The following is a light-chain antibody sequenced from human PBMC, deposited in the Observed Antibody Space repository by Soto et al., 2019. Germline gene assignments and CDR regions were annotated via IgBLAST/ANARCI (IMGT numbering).Light chain of an antibody. CDR3: QQYESHSEA. J-gene: IGKJ1*01. CDR2: DGT. CDR1: QSVGSW. V-gene: IGKV1-5*01. Sequence: DIQLTQSHSTLSASVGDRVSITCWASQSVGSWLAWHQKKPGKAPKLLIFDGTYLESGVPSRFSGSGSGTEFTLTINDLQPDDSATYYCQQYESHSEAFGQGTKVEVK.